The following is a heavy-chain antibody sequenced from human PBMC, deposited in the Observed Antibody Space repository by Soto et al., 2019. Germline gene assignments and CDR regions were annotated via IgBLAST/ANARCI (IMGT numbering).Heavy chain of an antibody. CDR3: ARGGPGIAVAGTSIVYNWFDP. CDR2: INPNSGGT. CDR1: GYTFTGYY. J-gene: IGHJ5*02. Sequence: QVQLVQSGAEVKKPGASVKVSCKASGYTFTGYYMHWVRQAPGQGLEWMGWINPNSGGTNYAQKFQGWVTMTRDTSISTAYMELSRLRSDDTAVYYCARGGPGIAVAGTSIVYNWFDPWGQGTLVTVSS. V-gene: IGHV1-2*04. D-gene: IGHD6-19*01.